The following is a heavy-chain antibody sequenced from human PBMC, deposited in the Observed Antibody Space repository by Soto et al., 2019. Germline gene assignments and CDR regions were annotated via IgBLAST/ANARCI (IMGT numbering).Heavy chain of an antibody. CDR2: IVPMFGTS. J-gene: IGHJ4*02. CDR1: GDTSTRYA. V-gene: IGHV1-69*06. CDR3: NRGSEYDFWSGYL. D-gene: IGHD3-3*01. Sequence: QERLVQSGADVRKPGSSVKVSCKVTGDTSTRYAINWVRQAPGQGLEWMGGIVPMFGTSKYAQKFQGRVTITADTSTNIAYMELRSLRSEDTAVYYCNRGSEYDFWSGYLWGQGTLVSVSS.